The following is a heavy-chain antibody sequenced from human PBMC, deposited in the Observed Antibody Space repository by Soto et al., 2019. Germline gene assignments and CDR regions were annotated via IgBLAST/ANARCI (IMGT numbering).Heavy chain of an antibody. Sequence: SETLSLTCTVSGGSISSGDYYWSWIRQPPGKGLEWIGYIDYSGSTYYNPSLKSRVTISVDTSKNQFSLKLSSVTAADTAVYYCARSPGLFTAMVGVYFDYWGQGTLVTVSS. CDR1: GGSISSGDYY. CDR2: IDYSGST. D-gene: IGHD5-18*01. CDR3: ARSPGLFTAMVGVYFDY. J-gene: IGHJ4*02. V-gene: IGHV4-30-4*02.